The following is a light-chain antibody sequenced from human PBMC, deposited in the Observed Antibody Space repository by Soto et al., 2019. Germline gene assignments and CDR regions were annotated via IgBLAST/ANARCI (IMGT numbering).Light chain of an antibody. CDR2: EVT. CDR3: SSYTISNTLPFV. CDR1: RRDVVGYNY. V-gene: IGLV2-14*01. Sequence: QSVLTQPASVSGSPGQSITISCTGTRRDVVGYNYVSWYQQYPGKSPKLLIYEVTHRPSGVSNRFSGSKSGNTASLTISGLQAEDEADYYCSSYTISNTLPFVFGTGTKLTVL. J-gene: IGLJ1*01.